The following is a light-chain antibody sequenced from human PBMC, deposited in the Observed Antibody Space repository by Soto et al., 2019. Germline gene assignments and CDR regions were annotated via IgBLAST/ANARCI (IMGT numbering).Light chain of an antibody. CDR1: QSVSSSY. V-gene: IGKV3-20*01. CDR3: QQYGTECT. Sequence: EIVLTQSPGTLSLSPGERATLSCRASQSVSSSYLAWYQQKPGQAPRPLIYGASSRATGIPDRFSGSGSGTDFTLTISRLEPEDFAVYYCQQYGTECTFGQGTKLEIK. J-gene: IGKJ2*02. CDR2: GAS.